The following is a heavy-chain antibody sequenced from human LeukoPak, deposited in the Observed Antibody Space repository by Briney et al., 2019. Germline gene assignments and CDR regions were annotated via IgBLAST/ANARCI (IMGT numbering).Heavy chain of an antibody. D-gene: IGHD4-17*01. CDR2: ISSSSSYI. Sequence: GGSLRLSCAASGFTFSSYSMNWVRQAPGKGLEWVSSISSSSSYIYYADSVKGRFTISRDNPKNSLYLQMNSLRAEDTAVYYCAREIHDYGDPGDYWGQGTLVTVSS. CDR1: GFTFSSYS. CDR3: AREIHDYGDPGDY. V-gene: IGHV3-21*01. J-gene: IGHJ4*02.